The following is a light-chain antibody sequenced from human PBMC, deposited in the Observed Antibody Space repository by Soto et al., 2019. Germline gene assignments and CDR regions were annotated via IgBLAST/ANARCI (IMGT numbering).Light chain of an antibody. CDR1: QSVRSSY. Sequence: EIVLTQSPGTLPLSPGERATLSCRASQSVRSSYLAWYQQKPGQAPRPLIYGASSRATGIPDRFSGSGSGTDFTLTISRLEPEDLAVYYCQQYGDSPTFGGGTKVGIK. J-gene: IGKJ4*01. CDR3: QQYGDSPT. CDR2: GAS. V-gene: IGKV3-20*01.